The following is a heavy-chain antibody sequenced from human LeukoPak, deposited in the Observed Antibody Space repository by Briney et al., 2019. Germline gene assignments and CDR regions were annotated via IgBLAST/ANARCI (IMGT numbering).Heavy chain of an antibody. CDR1: GGSFSGYY. V-gene: IGHV4-34*01. D-gene: IGHD3-22*01. J-gene: IGHJ3*02. CDR2: INHSGST. Sequence: SETLSLTCAVYGGSFSGYYWSWIRQPPGKGLEWIGEINHSGSTNYNPSLKSRVTISIDTSKNQFSLKLSSVTAADTAVYYCARVQVGYYDSSGYPRRNGAFDIWGQGTMVTVSS. CDR3: ARVQVGYYDSSGYPRRNGAFDI.